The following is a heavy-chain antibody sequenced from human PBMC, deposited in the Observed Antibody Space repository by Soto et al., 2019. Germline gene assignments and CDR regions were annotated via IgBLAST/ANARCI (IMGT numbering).Heavy chain of an antibody. CDR1: GASISGFY. CDR3: VRDGTRTLRDWFDP. Sequence: PSETLSLTCTVSGASISGFYWSWIRKSAGKGLEWIGRIYATGTTDYNPSLKSRVMMSVDTSKKQFSLKLRSVTAADTAVYYCVRDGTRTLRDWFDPRAQR. D-gene: IGHD1-1*01. V-gene: IGHV4-4*07. CDR2: IYATGTT. J-gene: IGHJ5*02.